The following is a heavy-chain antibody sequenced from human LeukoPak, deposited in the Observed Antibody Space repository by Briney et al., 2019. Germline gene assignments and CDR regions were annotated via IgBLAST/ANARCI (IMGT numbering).Heavy chain of an antibody. D-gene: IGHD3-10*01. CDR2: IYTSGDT. Sequence: SETLSLTCTVSGGSFSSRPYYWSWIRQPAGKGLEWIGRIYTSGDTDYNPSLKSRVTISVDTSKNQFSLKLSSVTAADTAVYYCARRNFGWRITMVRGVIKKNAFDIWGQGTMVTVSS. V-gene: IGHV4-61*02. J-gene: IGHJ3*02. CDR3: ARRNFGWRITMVRGVIKKNAFDI. CDR1: GGSFSSRPYY.